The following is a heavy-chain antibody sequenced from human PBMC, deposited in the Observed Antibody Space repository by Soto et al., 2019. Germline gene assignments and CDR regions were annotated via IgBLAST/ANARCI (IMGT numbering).Heavy chain of an antibody. J-gene: IGHJ6*03. D-gene: IGHD1-7*01. Sequence: SQTLSLTCAISGDSVSGNSAALNWIRLSPSRGLEWLARTYYRSRWYNDYAVSVRSRITVNPDTSKNQFSLQLTSVTPEDTAVYYCAGTTSHQWYYMDVWGKGTTVTVSS. V-gene: IGHV6-1*01. CDR3: AGTTSHQWYYMDV. CDR2: TYYRSRWYN. CDR1: GDSVSGNSAA.